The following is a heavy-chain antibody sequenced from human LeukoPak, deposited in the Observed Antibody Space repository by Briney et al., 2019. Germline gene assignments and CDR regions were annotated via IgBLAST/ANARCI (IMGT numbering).Heavy chain of an antibody. CDR1: GGSISSSY. V-gene: IGHV4-59*08. Sequence: SETLSLTCTVSGGSISSSYWSWIRQPPGKGLEWTGYIYHSGSTKYNPSLKSRVTISIDTSKNHFSLNLRSVTAADTAVYYCASQDCSGGSCFYGHWGQGTLVTVSS. J-gene: IGHJ4*02. D-gene: IGHD2-15*01. CDR2: IYHSGST. CDR3: ASQDCSGGSCFYGH.